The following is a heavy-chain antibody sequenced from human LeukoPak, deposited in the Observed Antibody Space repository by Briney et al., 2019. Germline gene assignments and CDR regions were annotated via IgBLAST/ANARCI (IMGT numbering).Heavy chain of an antibody. Sequence: ASVKVSCKASGYTFTSYGISWVRQAPGQGLEWMGWISAYNGNTNYAQKLRGRVTMTTDTSTSTAYMELRSLRSDDTAVYYCARDYSSSWDDYYYYGMDVWGQGTTVTVSS. D-gene: IGHD6-13*01. CDR2: ISAYNGNT. V-gene: IGHV1-18*01. CDR1: GYTFTSYG. CDR3: ARDYSSSWDDYYYYGMDV. J-gene: IGHJ6*02.